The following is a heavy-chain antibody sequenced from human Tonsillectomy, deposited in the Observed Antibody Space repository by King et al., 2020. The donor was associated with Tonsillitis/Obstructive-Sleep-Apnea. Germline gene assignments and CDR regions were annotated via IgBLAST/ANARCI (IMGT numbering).Heavy chain of an antibody. CDR1: GGSISSYY. V-gene: IGHV4-59*01. CDR2: MYYSGSA. Sequence: QLQESGPGLVKPSETLSLTCNVSGGSISSYYWSWIRQPSGKGLEWIGYMYYSGSANYNPSLKSRVTMSVDTSKNQFSLKLTSVTAADTAVYYCARSETGVEGLLDYWGQGTLVTVSS. J-gene: IGHJ4*02. CDR3: ARSETGVEGLLDY. D-gene: IGHD3-10*01.